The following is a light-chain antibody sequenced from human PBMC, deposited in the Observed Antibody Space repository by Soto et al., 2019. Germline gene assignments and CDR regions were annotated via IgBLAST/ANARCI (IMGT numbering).Light chain of an antibody. CDR3: TSYTTSSTYV. CDR2: EVT. J-gene: IGLJ1*01. V-gene: IGLV2-14*01. Sequence: QSALTQPASVSGSPGQSITISCTGASSDVGGYGYVSWYQQHPGKAPKLMIYEVTNRPSGVSSRFSGSKSGNTASLTISGPQAEDEADYYCTSYTTSSTYVFGTGTKVTVL. CDR1: SSDVGGYGY.